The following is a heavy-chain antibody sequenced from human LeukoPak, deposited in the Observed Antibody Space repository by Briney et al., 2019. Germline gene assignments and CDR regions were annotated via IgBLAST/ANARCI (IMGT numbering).Heavy chain of an antibody. CDR1: GYTVTSYG. D-gene: IGHD3-3*01. Sequence: ASVKVSCKPSGYTVTSYGIIWVRQAPGQGLEWMGWISAYNGNTNYAQKLQGRVTMTTDTSTSTAYMELRSLRSDDTAVYYCARAYYDFWSGLVPYAFDIWGQGTMVTVSS. CDR3: ARAYYDFWSGLVPYAFDI. J-gene: IGHJ3*02. V-gene: IGHV1-18*01. CDR2: ISAYNGNT.